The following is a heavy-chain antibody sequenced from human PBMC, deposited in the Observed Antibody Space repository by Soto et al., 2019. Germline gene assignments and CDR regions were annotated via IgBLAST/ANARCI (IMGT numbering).Heavy chain of an antibody. V-gene: IGHV3-7*05. CDR1: GFTFSSYW. J-gene: IGHJ1*01. Sequence: GGSLRLSCEASGFTFSSYWMSWVRQAPGKGLEWVANIKQDGSEKYYVDSVKGRFTISRDNAKNSLFLQMNSLRVEDTAVYYCARDSAHYDLWSGYYNWGQGTLVTVSS. CDR2: IKQDGSEK. D-gene: IGHD3-3*01. CDR3: ARDSAHYDLWSGYYN.